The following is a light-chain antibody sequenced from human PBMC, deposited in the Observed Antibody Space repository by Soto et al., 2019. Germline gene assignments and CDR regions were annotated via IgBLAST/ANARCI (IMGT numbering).Light chain of an antibody. CDR2: GAS. Sequence: EKVMTQSPATLSVSPGERVTLSCRASQSVRNNLAWYQQKPGQAPRLLIYGASTRATGIPGRFSGSGSGTEFTLTISSLQSEDFAVYYCQHYDTRPVTFGPGTKVEIK. CDR3: QHYDTRPVT. CDR1: QSVRNN. V-gene: IGKV3-15*01. J-gene: IGKJ1*01.